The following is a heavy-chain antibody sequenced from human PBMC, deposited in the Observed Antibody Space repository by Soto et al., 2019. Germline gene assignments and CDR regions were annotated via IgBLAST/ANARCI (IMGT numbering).Heavy chain of an antibody. Sequence: EVQLVESGGGLVQPGGSLKLSCAASGFTFSGSAMHWVRQASGKGLEWVGRIRSKANSYATAYAASVKGRFTISRDDSKNTAYLQMISLKTEDTAVYYCTSTMVRGVNDYWGQGTLVTVSS. D-gene: IGHD3-10*01. CDR2: IRSKANSYAT. CDR3: TSTMVRGVNDY. J-gene: IGHJ4*02. V-gene: IGHV3-73*01. CDR1: GFTFSGSA.